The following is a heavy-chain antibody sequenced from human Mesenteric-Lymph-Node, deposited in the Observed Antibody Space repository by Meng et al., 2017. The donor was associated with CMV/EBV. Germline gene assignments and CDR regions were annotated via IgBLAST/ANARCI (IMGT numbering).Heavy chain of an antibody. D-gene: IGHD3-3*01. CDR2: IFYNDDK. Sequence: TFSGSSLSSSGVGVVWIRQPPGKALEWLALIFYNDDKRYSPSLKSRLTIRKDTSKNQVILTMTNMDPVDIGTYYCAHRYDFSSGLHYWGQGALVTVSS. J-gene: IGHJ4*02. CDR3: AHRYDFSSGLHY. V-gene: IGHV2-5*01. CDR1: GSSLSSSGVG.